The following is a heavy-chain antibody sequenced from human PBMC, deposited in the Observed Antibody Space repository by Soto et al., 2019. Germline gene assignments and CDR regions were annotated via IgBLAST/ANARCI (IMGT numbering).Heavy chain of an antibody. CDR3: ARDSAMTTVTIFDF. CDR2: IHPSGGTS. CDR1: GYTFAPYY. D-gene: IGHD4-17*01. V-gene: IGHV1-46*01. J-gene: IGHJ4*02. Sequence: QVQLVQFGAEVKKPGASVKVSCKASGYTFAPYYIHWVRQAPGQGLEWMGVIHPSGGTSTYAQKFQGRITMAGDTSTGTVFMELSRLRSEDTAIYYCARDSAMTTVTIFDFWGQGTLVAVSS.